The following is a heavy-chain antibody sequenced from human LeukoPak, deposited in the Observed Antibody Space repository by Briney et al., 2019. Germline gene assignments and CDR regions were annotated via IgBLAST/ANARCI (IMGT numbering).Heavy chain of an antibody. V-gene: IGHV5-51*01. Sequence: GESLKISCKGSGYSFTSYWIGWVRQMPGKGLEWMGIIYPGDSDTRYSPSFQGQVTISADKSISTAYLQWSSLKASDTAMYYCARRRPPNIVIALDAFDIWGQGTMVTVSS. CDR2: IYPGDSDT. D-gene: IGHD2/OR15-2a*01. CDR1: GYSFTSYW. CDR3: ARRRPPNIVIALDAFDI. J-gene: IGHJ3*02.